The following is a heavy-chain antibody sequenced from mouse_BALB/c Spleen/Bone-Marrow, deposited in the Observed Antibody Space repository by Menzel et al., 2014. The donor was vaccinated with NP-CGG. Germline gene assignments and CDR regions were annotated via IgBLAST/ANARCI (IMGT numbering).Heavy chain of an antibody. CDR2: INSNGGST. CDR3: ARDNYYDYDGFAY. CDR1: GFTFSSYG. D-gene: IGHD2-4*01. J-gene: IGHJ3*01. Sequence: EVKLMESGGGLVQPGGSLKISCAAPGFTFSSYGMSWVRQTPDKRLDLVATINSNGGSTYYPDSVKGRFTISRDNAKNTLYLQMSSLKSEDTAMYYCARDNYYDYDGFAYWGQGTLVTVSA. V-gene: IGHV5-6-3*01.